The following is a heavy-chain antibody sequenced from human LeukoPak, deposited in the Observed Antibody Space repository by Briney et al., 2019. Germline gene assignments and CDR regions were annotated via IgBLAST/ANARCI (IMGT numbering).Heavy chain of an antibody. D-gene: IGHD6-13*01. CDR2: ISGSGGST. Sequence: GGSLRLSCAASGFTFSSYAMSWVRQAPGKGLEWVSAISGSGGSTYYADSVKGRFTISRDNSKNTLYLQMNSLRAEDTAVYYCAKDPTHIIAAAGSDYWGQGTLVTVSS. CDR3: AKDPTHIIAAAGSDY. J-gene: IGHJ4*02. CDR1: GFTFSSYA. V-gene: IGHV3-23*01.